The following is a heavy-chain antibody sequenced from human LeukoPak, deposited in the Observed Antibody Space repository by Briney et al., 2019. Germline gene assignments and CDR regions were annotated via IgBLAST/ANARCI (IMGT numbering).Heavy chain of an antibody. D-gene: IGHD6-6*01. CDR1: GFTFSSYS. J-gene: IGHJ4*02. CDR3: ARVMSSSSSGDDY. Sequence: GGSLRLSCAASGFTFSSYSMNWVRQAPGKGLEWVSSISSSSSYIYYADSVKGRFTISRDNAKNSLYLQMNSLRAEDTAVNYCARVMSSSSSGDDYWGQGTLVTVSS. V-gene: IGHV3-21*01. CDR2: ISSSSSYI.